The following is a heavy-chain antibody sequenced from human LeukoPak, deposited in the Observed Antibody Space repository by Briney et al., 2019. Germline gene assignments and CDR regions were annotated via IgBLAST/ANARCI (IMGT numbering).Heavy chain of an antibody. V-gene: IGHV4-34*01. CDR2: INHSGST. Sequence: PSETLSLTCAVYGGSFSAYYWSWIRQPPGKGLEWIGEINHSGSTNYNPSLKSRVTISVDTSKNQFSLKLSSVTAADTAVYYCARLVNKRGGPFDYWGQGTLVTVSS. J-gene: IGHJ4*02. CDR3: ARLVNKRGGPFDY. CDR1: GGSFSAYY. D-gene: IGHD3-16*02.